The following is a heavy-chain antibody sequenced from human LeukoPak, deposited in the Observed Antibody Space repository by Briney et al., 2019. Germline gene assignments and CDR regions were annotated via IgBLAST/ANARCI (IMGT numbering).Heavy chain of an antibody. V-gene: IGHV3-30*02. CDR3: ARDDTVTTRVGFID. J-gene: IGHJ4*02. Sequence: GGSLRLSCAASGFTFSTYGMHWVRQAPGKGLEWVTFIRHDGSNKYYAQSVKGRFTISRDNSKNTLYLQMSSLRAEDTAVYYCARDDTVTTRVGFIDWGQGTLVTVSS. D-gene: IGHD4-17*01. CDR2: IRHDGSNK. CDR1: GFTFSTYG.